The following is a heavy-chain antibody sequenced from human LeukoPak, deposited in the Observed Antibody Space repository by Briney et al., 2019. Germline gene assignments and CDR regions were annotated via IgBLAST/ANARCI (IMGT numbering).Heavy chain of an antibody. CDR1: GGSFSGYY. CDR3: ARGLPRNDFWSGFATYWFDP. V-gene: IGHV4-34*01. J-gene: IGHJ5*02. CDR2: INHSGST. Sequence: PSETLSLTCAVYGGSFSGYYWSWIRQPPGKGLEWIGEINHSGSTNYKPSLRSRVTISVDRPKKQFSLKLSSVNVADTAVYYCARGLPRNDFWSGFATYWFDPWGRGTLATVSS. D-gene: IGHD3-3*01.